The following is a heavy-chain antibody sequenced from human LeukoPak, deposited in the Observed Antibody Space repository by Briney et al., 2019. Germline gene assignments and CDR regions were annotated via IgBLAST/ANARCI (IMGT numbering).Heavy chain of an antibody. CDR1: GFTFSSYA. Sequence: GGSLRLSCAASGFTFSSYAMHWVRQAPGKGLEWVAVISYDGSNKYYADSVKGRFTISRDNSKNTLYLQMNSLRAEDTAVYYCARDAGYCSGGSCYADVWGKGTTVTVSS. J-gene: IGHJ6*04. CDR2: ISYDGSNK. D-gene: IGHD2-15*01. CDR3: ARDAGYCSGGSCYADV. V-gene: IGHV3-30*04.